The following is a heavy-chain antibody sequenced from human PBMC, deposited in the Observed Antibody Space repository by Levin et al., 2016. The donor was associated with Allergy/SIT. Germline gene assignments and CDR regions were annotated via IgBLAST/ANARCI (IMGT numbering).Heavy chain of an antibody. CDR3: ARSDLNWSESLDS. D-gene: IGHD1-1*01. J-gene: IGHJ4*02. V-gene: IGHV4-61*08. CDR1: GVSVFSGDYY. CDR2: IYYTGNT. Sequence: SETLSLTCSVSGVSVFSGDYYWTWIRQPPGKGLEWIGYIYYTGNTIYTPSLKSRVTMSVDTSKSQFSLRLSSVTAADTALYYCARSDLNWSESLDSWGQGTLVTVSS.